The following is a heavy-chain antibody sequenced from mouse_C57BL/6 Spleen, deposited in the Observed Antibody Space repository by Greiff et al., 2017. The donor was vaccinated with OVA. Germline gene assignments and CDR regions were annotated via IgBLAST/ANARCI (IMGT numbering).Heavy chain of an antibody. V-gene: IGHV1-76*01. D-gene: IGHD1-1*01. CDR2: IYPGSGNT. CDR3: ARSLYRGYAMDY. CDR1: GYTFTDYY. J-gene: IGHJ4*01. Sequence: VQLQQSGAELVRPGASVKLSCKASGYTFTDYYINWVKQRPGQGLEWIARIYPGSGNTYYNEKFKGKATLTAEKSSSTAYMQLSSLTSEDSAVYFCARSLYRGYAMDYWGQGTSVTVSS.